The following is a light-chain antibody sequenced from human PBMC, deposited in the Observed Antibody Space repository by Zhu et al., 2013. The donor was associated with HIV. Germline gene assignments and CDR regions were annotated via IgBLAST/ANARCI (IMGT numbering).Light chain of an antibody. Sequence: EIVLTQSPGTLSLSPGERATLSCRASQSFGSDYLAWYQQRPGQSPRLLIYGASSRATGVSDRFSGSGSGTDFTLTITRLEPEDSAVYYCQLFGGSPPWTFGQGPRWKSN. V-gene: IGKV3-20*01. CDR2: GAS. CDR1: QSFGSDY. J-gene: IGKJ1*01. CDR3: QLFGGSPPWT.